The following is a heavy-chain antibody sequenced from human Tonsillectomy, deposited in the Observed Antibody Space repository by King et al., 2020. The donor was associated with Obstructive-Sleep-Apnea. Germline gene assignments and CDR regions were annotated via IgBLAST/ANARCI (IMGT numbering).Heavy chain of an antibody. CDR3: ARDKHRGAESDS. CDR1: GGSIRSGGYY. J-gene: IGHJ5*01. V-gene: IGHV4-31*03. D-gene: IGHD3-10*01. Sequence: QLQESGPGLLKPSQTLSLTCTVSGGSIRSGGYYWTWIRQHPGKGLEWLGYIYYSGGTTYNPSLKNRLTISLDMSRNQVSLRLRSLTAADTAFYYCARDKHRGAESDSWGPGILFTVSS. CDR2: IYYSGGT.